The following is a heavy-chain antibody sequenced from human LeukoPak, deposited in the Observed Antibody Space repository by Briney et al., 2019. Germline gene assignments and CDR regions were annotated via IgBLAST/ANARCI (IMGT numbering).Heavy chain of an antibody. J-gene: IGHJ4*02. D-gene: IGHD2-2*01. CDR3: AKDLPQLGIDY. CDR1: GFIFSDYN. CDR2: IDSSSSTI. Sequence: GGSLRLSCEASGFIFSDYNMNWVRQAPGKGLEWLSFIDSSSSTIYYADSVKGRFTISRDNSKNTLYLQMNSLRAEDTAVYYCAKDLPQLGIDYWGQGTLVTVSS. V-gene: IGHV3-48*01.